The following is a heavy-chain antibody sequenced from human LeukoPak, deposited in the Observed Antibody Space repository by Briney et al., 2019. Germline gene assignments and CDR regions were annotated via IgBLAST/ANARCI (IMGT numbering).Heavy chain of an antibody. V-gene: IGHV3-30*18. D-gene: IGHD3-10*01. CDR1: GSTFSSYA. CDR2: ISYDGSNK. J-gene: IGHJ3*02. Sequence: GGSLRLSCAASGSTFSSYAMSWVRQAPGKGLEWVAVISYDGSNKYYADSVKGRFTISRDNSKNTLYLQMNSLRAEDTAVYYCAKDLRSGVMVRGVIIRGPDAFDIWGQGTMVTVSS. CDR3: AKDLRSGVMVRGVIIRGPDAFDI.